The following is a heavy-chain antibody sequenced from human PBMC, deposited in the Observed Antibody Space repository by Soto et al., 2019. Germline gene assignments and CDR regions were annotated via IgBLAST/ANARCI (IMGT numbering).Heavy chain of an antibody. V-gene: IGHV1-69*06. CDR3: ARDIGPDSSSSSFYYYYGMDV. Sequence: VKVSCKASGGTFSSYAISWVRQAPGQGLEWMGGIIPIFGTANYAQKFQGRVTITADKSTSTAYMEVSSLRSEDTAVYYCARDIGPDSSSSSFYYYYGMDVWGQGTTVTVSS. CDR2: IIPIFGTA. CDR1: GGTFSSYA. J-gene: IGHJ6*02. D-gene: IGHD6-6*01.